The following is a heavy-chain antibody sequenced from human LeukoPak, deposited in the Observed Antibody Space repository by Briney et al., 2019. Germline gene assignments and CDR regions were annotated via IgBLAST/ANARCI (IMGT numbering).Heavy chain of an antibody. CDR3: AKRGVVIRVILVGFHKEAYYFDS. CDR1: GITLANYG. CDR2: VSGSGGST. Sequence: PGGSLRLSCVVSGITLANYGMSWVRQAPGKGLEWVAGVSGSGGSTNYADSVKGRFTTSRDNPKNTLYLQMNSLRAEDTAVYFCAKRGVVIRVILVGFHKEAYYFDSWGQGALVTVSS. V-gene: IGHV3-23*01. J-gene: IGHJ4*02. D-gene: IGHD3-22*01.